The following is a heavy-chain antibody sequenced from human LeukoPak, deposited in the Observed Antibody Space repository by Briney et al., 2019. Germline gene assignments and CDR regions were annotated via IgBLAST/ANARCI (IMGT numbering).Heavy chain of an antibody. V-gene: IGHV1-2*02. CDR2: INPNSGGT. D-gene: IGHD5-18*01. J-gene: IGHJ4*02. CDR3: AREGTGGYSYGYGY. Sequence: GASVKVSCKASGYTFTGYYMHWVRQAPGQGLEWMGWINPNSGGTNYAQKFQGRVTMTRDTSISTAYMELSRLRSDDTAVYYCAREGTGGYSYGYGYWGQGALVTVSS. CDR1: GYTFTGYY.